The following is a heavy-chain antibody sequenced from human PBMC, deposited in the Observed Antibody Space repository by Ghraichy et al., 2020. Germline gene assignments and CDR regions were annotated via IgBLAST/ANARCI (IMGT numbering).Heavy chain of an antibody. CDR2: ISGSGGST. CDR1: GFTFSSYA. J-gene: IGHJ4*02. D-gene: IGHD3-22*01. V-gene: IGHV3-23*01. CDR3: AKDVYYYDSSGSDD. Sequence: GGSLRLSCAASGFTFSSYAMSWVRQAPGKGLEWVSAISGSGGSTYYADSVKGRFTISRDNSKNTLYLQMNSLRAEDTAVYYCAKDVYYYDSSGSDDWGQGTLVTVA.